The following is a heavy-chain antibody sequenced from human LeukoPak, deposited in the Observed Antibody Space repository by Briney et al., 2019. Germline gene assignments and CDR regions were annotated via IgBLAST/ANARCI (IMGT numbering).Heavy chain of an antibody. CDR3: ARDGGRDGYNSY. D-gene: IGHD5-24*01. J-gene: IGHJ4*02. V-gene: IGHV3-9*01. CDR1: GFTFDDYA. Sequence: PGGSLRLSCAASGFTFDDYAMHWVRQAPGKGLEWVSGISWNSGSIGYADSVKGRFTISRDNAKNTLYLQMNSLRAEDTAVYYCARDGGRDGYNSYWGQGTLVTVSS. CDR2: ISWNSGSI.